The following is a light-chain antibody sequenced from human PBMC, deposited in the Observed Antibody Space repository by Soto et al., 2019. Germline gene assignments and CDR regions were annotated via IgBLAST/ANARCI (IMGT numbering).Light chain of an antibody. Sequence: DIQMTQSPSSLSASVGDRVTITCRASQSISSHLIWYQQKSGRAPNPLIYAASTLRSGVPSRFSGSGSGTDFILTISTLQPEDFATYYCQQNYSTPRTFGQGTQVELK. J-gene: IGKJ1*01. CDR2: AAS. CDR3: QQNYSTPRT. V-gene: IGKV1-39*01. CDR1: QSISSH.